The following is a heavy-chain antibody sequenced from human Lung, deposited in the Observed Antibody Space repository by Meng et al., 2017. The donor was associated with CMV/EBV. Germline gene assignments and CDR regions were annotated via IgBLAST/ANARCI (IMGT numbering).Heavy chain of an antibody. J-gene: IGHJ4*02. CDR3: AREGYDYDSGSYYYYFDH. CDR2: ISSSSSYV. Sequence: SCAASRFSSYTLNWVRQAPGKGLEWVSSISSSSSYVYCADSVKGRFTISRDNAKNSLYLQMNSLRAEDTAVYYCAREGYDYDSGSYYYYFDHWGQGSLVTVSS. D-gene: IGHD3-10*01. V-gene: IGHV3-21*01. CDR1: RFSSYT.